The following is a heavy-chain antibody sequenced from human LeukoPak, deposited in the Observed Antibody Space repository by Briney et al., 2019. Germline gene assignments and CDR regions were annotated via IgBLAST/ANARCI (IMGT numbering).Heavy chain of an antibody. CDR1: GGTLSSYA. D-gene: IGHD5-18*01. CDR3: ARGKQWIQLWSDY. Sequence: GASVKVSCKASGGTLSSYAISWVRQAPGQGLEWMGRIIPILGIANYAQKFQGRVTITADKSTSTAYMELSSLRSEDTAVYYCARGKQWIQLWSDYWGQGTLVTVSS. J-gene: IGHJ4*02. CDR2: IIPILGIA. V-gene: IGHV1-69*04.